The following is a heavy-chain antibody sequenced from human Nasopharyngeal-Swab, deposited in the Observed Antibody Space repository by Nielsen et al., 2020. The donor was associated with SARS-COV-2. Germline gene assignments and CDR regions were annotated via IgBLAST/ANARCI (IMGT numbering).Heavy chain of an antibody. D-gene: IGHD6-13*01. CDR3: ATLPIAAPGKGDY. V-gene: IGHV3-7*01. CDR2: IKQDGSQK. Sequence: GGSLRLSCASSGFTFSTYWMSWFRQAPGKGLEWVANIKQDGSQKYYVDSVKGRFTISRDNAKNSLYLQMNSLTAEDTAVYYCATLPIAAPGKGDYWGQGTLVTVSS. CDR1: GFTFSTYW. J-gene: IGHJ4*02.